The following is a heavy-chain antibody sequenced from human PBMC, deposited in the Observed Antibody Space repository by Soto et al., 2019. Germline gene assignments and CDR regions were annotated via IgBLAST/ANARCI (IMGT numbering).Heavy chain of an antibody. Sequence: PGESLKISCKGSGYSFNSYWISWVRQMPGKGLEWMGRIDPSDSYTNYSPSFQGHVTISADKSISTAYLQWSSLKASDTAMYYCARQIQLWFAKGGYYYGMDVWGQGTTVTVSS. CDR1: GYSFNSYW. CDR3: ARQIQLWFAKGGYYYGMDV. J-gene: IGHJ6*02. CDR2: IDPSDSYT. D-gene: IGHD5-18*01. V-gene: IGHV5-10-1*01.